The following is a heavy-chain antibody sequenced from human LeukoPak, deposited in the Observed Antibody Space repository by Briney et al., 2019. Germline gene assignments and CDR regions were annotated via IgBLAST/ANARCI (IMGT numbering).Heavy chain of an antibody. D-gene: IGHD5-18*01. V-gene: IGHV4-34*01. CDR1: GGSFSGYY. Sequence: SSETLSLTCAVYGGSFSGYYWSWIRQPPGKGLEWIGEINHSGSTNYNPSLKSRVTISVDTSKNQFSLKLSSVTAADTAVYYCARRLHRVQLWGYWGQGTLVTVSS. CDR3: ARRLHRVQLWGY. J-gene: IGHJ4*02. CDR2: INHSGST.